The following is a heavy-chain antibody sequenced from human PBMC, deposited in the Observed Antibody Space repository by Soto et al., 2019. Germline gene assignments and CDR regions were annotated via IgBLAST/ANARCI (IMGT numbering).Heavy chain of an antibody. CDR3: ATVGDYGSGSYYFQYGMDV. J-gene: IGHJ6*02. Sequence: QVQLVESGGGVVQPGRSLRLSCAASGFTFSSYAMHWVRQAPGKGLEWVAVISYDGSNKYYADSVKGRFTISRDNSKNTLYLQMNSLRAEDTAVDYCATVGDYGSGSYYFQYGMDVWGQGTTVTVSS. D-gene: IGHD3-10*01. V-gene: IGHV3-30-3*01. CDR2: ISYDGSNK. CDR1: GFTFSSYA.